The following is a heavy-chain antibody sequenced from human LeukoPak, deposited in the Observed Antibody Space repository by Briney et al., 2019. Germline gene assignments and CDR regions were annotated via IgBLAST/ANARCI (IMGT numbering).Heavy chain of an antibody. CDR3: ARDGYKYGSGRHLDY. V-gene: IGHV1-18*01. CDR1: GYTFTSYG. CDR2: ISAYNGNT. J-gene: IGHJ4*02. D-gene: IGHD3-10*01. Sequence: ASVKVSCKASGYTFTSYGISWVRQAPGQGLEWMGWISAYNGNTNYAQKLQGRVTMTTDTSTSTAYMELRSLRSDDTAVYYCARDGYKYGSGRHLDYWGQGTLVTVSS.